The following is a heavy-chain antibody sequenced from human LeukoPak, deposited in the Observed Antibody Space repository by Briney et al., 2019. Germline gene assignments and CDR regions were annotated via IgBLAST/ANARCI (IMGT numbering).Heavy chain of an antibody. CDR2: ISSSSSTI. D-gene: IGHD3-10*01. Sequence: PGGSLRLSCAASGFTFSSYSMNWVRQAPGKGLEWVSHISSSSSTIYYADSVKGRFTISRDNAKNLLYLQMNSLRAEDTAVYYCARAGFTFSDYFGSFFDYWGQGTLVTVSS. J-gene: IGHJ4*02. V-gene: IGHV3-48*01. CDR1: GFTFSSYS. CDR3: ARAGFTFSDYFGSFFDY.